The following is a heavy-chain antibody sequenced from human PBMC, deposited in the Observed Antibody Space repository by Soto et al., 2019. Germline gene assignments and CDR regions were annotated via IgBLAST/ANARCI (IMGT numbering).Heavy chain of an antibody. CDR1: GFTFSSCA. Sequence: EVQLLESGGGLVQPGGSLRLSCAASGFTFSSCAMSWVRQTPGKGLEWVSGISGGGGNTYYADSVTGRFTISSDNSMKTLNLKMNRLRAADTAISYCTKDRGAGGRFSGIGVAGIPSWGQGTLVTVSS. D-gene: IGHD3-3*01. V-gene: IGHV3-23*01. CDR2: ISGGGGNT. CDR3: TKDRGAGGRFSGIGVAGIPS. J-gene: IGHJ5*02.